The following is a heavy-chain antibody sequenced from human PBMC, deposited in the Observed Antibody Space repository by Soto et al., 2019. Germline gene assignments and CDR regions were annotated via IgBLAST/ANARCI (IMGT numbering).Heavy chain of an antibody. CDR2: TSNSGST. D-gene: IGHD2-2*01. V-gene: IGHV4-31*03. CDR1: GGSITSSGYY. CDR3: ARGGGSTKVDY. J-gene: IGHJ4*02. Sequence: QVQLQESGPGLVKPSQTLSLTCTVSGGSITSSGYYWSWIRQHPGEGLEWIGFTSNSGSTSYNPSLKSRVTISVDTSTIQFTLNLKSVTAADTAVSYCARGGGSTKVDYWGKGTLVTVSP.